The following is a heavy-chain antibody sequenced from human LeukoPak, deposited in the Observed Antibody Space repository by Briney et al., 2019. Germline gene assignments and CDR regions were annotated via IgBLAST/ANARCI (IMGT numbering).Heavy chain of an antibody. Sequence: PSETLSLTCAVYGGSFSGYYWSWIRQPPGKGLEWIGEINHSGSTNYNPSLKSRVTISVDTSKNQFSLKLSSVTAADTAVYYCARGGDYCSSTSCYNYGMDVWGQGTTVTVSS. CDR3: ARGGDYCSSTSCYNYGMDV. J-gene: IGHJ6*02. CDR2: INHSGST. D-gene: IGHD2-2*01. V-gene: IGHV4-34*01. CDR1: GGSFSGYY.